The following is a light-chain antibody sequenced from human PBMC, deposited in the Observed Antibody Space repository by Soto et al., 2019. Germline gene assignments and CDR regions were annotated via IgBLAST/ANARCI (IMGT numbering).Light chain of an antibody. Sequence: EIVMTQSPATLSVAAGERATLSCKASQSVSTNLAWYQQKPGQAPRLLIYGASTRATVVPARFSGSGSGTEFTLTISSLQSEDFAVYFCHQYNNWPVTFGGGTKVEIK. J-gene: IGKJ4*01. V-gene: IGKV3-15*01. CDR2: GAS. CDR3: HQYNNWPVT. CDR1: QSVSTN.